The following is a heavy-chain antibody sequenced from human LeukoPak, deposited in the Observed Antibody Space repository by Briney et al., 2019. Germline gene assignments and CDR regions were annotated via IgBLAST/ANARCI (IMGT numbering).Heavy chain of an antibody. CDR2: ISSSSSYI. D-gene: IGHD1-26*01. CDR3: ARTSGSYRNFDS. V-gene: IGHV3-21*01. CDR1: GFTFSSYS. J-gene: IGHJ4*02. Sequence: PGGSLRLSCAASGFTFSSYSMNWVRQAPGKGLEWVSSISSSSSYIYYADPVTGRFTISRDNAKNSLYLQMNSLRAEDTAVYYCARTSGSYRNFDSWGQGTLVTVSS.